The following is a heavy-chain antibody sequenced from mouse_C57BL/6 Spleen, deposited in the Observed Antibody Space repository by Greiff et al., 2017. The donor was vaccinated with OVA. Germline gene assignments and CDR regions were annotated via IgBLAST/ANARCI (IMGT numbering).Heavy chain of an antibody. Sequence: ESGPGLVKPSQSLSLTCSVTGYSITSGYYWNWIRQFPGNKLEWMGYISYDGSNNYNPSLKNRISITRDTSKNQFFLKLNSVTTEDTATYYCASGTTVDVWGTGTTVTVSS. CDR3: ASGTTVDV. CDR2: ISYDGSN. V-gene: IGHV3-6*01. CDR1: GYSITSGYY. J-gene: IGHJ1*03.